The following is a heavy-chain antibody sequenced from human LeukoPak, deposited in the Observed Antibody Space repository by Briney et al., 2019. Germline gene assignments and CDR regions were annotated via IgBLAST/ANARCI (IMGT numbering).Heavy chain of an antibody. CDR1: GFTFSSYA. CDR2: ISDTGVTT. CDR3: AKWGAWFGSVNYYGLYV. D-gene: IGHD3-10*01. J-gene: IGHJ6*02. V-gene: IGHV3-23*01. Sequence: GGSLRLSCAASGFTFSSYAMSWVRQAPGKGLEWVLVISDTGVTTYFADSVKGRFAISRDNTKNTVYLQMNSLRAEDTALYYCAKWGAWFGSVNYYGLYVWGQGTTVTVSS.